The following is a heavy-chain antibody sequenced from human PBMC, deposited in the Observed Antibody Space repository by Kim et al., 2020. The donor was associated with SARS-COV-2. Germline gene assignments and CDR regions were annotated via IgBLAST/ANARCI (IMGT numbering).Heavy chain of an antibody. CDR3: ARARRPNVVVIAFYFDY. J-gene: IGHJ4*02. V-gene: IGHV3-30*15. Sequence: VKGRFTGSRDNSKNTLYLEMSSLRPDDTGLYYCARARRPNVVVIAFYFDYWGQGTLVTVSS. D-gene: IGHD2-21*01.